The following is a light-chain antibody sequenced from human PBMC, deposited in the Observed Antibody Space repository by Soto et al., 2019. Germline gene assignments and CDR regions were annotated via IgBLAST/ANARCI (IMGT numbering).Light chain of an antibody. J-gene: IGKJ1*01. V-gene: IGKV1D-13*01. CDR1: QAISNY. CDR2: KAS. CDR3: QQYNNWPQA. Sequence: IQMTQSPSFLSASVGSSFTITGRASQAISNYLNWYQQKPGKAPNLLISKASNLESGVPSRFSGSGSGTEFTLTISGLQPEDFAVYYCQQYNNWPQAFGQGTKVDIK.